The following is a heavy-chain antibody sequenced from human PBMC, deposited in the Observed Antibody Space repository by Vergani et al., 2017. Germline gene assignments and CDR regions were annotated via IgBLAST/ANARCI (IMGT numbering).Heavy chain of an antibody. J-gene: IGHJ4*02. V-gene: IGHV4-39*01. Sequence: QVQLQESGPGLVKPSETLSLTCTVSGDSVISTDYHWGWIRQPPGKGLEWIGSMDYSGSTSYNPSLESRISISFETPKHQFSLRLTSVTAADTAVYYCAIKRGACRAAYCHSYDFWGPGTLVGVSS. CDR1: GDSVISTDYH. D-gene: IGHD2-15*01. CDR3: AIKRGACRAAYCHSYDF. CDR2: MDYSGST.